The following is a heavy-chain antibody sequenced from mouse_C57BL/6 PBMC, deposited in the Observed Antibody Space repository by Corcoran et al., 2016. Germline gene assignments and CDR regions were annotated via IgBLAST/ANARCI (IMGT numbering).Heavy chain of an antibody. Sequence: EVQLQQSGPELVKPGASVKISCKASGYTFTDYYMNWVKQSHGKSLEWIGDINPNNGGTSYNQKFKGKATLTVDKSSSTAYMELRSLTSEDSAVYYCARIFNWAFDYWGQGTTLTVSS. J-gene: IGHJ2*01. CDR3: ARIFNWAFDY. V-gene: IGHV1-26*01. CDR2: INPNNGGT. D-gene: IGHD4-1*01. CDR1: GYTFTDYY.